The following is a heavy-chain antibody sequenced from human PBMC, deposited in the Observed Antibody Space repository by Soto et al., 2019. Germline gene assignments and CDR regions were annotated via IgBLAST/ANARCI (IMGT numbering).Heavy chain of an antibody. J-gene: IGHJ4*02. D-gene: IGHD7-27*01. CDR3: ARGPSGDKIDY. Sequence: SETLSLTCTVSGGSISSAAYCWSWIRQSPDKGLEWIGHIHDGGTTYSSPSLKGRVTISADTSETQFSLKLSSVSAADTAVYYCARGPSGDKIDYWGQGIQVTVSS. V-gene: IGHV4-30-4*01. CDR1: GGSISSAAYC. CDR2: IHDGGTT.